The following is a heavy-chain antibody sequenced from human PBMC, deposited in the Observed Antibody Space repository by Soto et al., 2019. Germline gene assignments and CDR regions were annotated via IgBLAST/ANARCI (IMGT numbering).Heavy chain of an antibody. CDR3: SRASQPEAGTTPLN. V-gene: IGHV3-30*04. CDR2: ISYDGGKK. J-gene: IGHJ4*02. D-gene: IGHD1-7*01. CDR1: GFYFSSYA. Sequence: GGSLRLSCAASGFYFSSYAMHWVRQAPGKGLEWVAVISYDGGKKYYADSVKGRFTISRDTSKKMLYVVMTSLSAEDTAVYYGSRASQPEAGTTPLNWGQGTMVTVYS.